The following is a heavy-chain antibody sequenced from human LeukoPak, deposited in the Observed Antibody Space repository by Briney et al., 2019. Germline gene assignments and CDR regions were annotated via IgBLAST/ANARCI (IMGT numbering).Heavy chain of an antibody. CDR1: GFTFVSYC. CDR3: ARDGPGNTALDY. Sequence: GGSMGLSCAASGFTFVSYCRHWVRQAPGKGLVWVSRINGYGSSTDFAASVKGRFTISRDNASNTLYLQMNSLRAGDTAVYYCARDGPGNTALDYWGQGTLVTVSS. J-gene: IGHJ4*02. V-gene: IGHV3-74*01. CDR2: INGYGSST. D-gene: IGHD5-18*01.